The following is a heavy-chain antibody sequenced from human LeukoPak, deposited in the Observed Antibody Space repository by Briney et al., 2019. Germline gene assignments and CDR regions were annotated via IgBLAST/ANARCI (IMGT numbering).Heavy chain of an antibody. V-gene: IGHV3-23*01. CDR3: AKDIARTMSGSDYDSSGYYLRPLGY. Sequence: GGSLRLSCAASGFTFSSYAMSWVRQAPGKGLEWVSAISGSGGSTYYADSVKGRFTISRDNSKNTLYLQMNSLRAEDTAVYYCAKDIARTMSGSDYDSSGYYLRPLGYWGQGTLVTVSS. CDR1: GFTFSSYA. CDR2: ISGSGGST. J-gene: IGHJ4*02. D-gene: IGHD3-22*01.